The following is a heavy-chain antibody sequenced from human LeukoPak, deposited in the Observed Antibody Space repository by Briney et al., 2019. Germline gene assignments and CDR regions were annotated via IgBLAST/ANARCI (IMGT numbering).Heavy chain of an antibody. V-gene: IGHV3-30*18. J-gene: IGHJ4*02. CDR1: GFTFSSYG. D-gene: IGHD2-2*01. CDR3: AKDASRVVPAATY. Sequence: AGGSLRLSCAASGFTFSSYGMHWVRQAPGKGLEWVAVISYDGSNKYYADSVKGRFTISRDNSKNTLYLQMNSLRAEDTAVYYCAKDASRVVPAATYWGQGTLVTVSS. CDR2: ISYDGSNK.